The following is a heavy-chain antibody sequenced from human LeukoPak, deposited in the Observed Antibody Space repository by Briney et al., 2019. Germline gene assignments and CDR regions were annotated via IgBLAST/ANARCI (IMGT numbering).Heavy chain of an antibody. CDR1: GGSISSYY. V-gene: IGHV4-59*01. J-gene: IGHJ4*02. CDR2: IYYSGST. Sequence: PSETLSLTCTVSGGSISSYYWSWIRQPPGKGLERIGYIYYSGSTNYNPSLKSRVTISVDTSKNQFSLKLSSVTAADTAVYYCARYYYDSSGYYVLDYWGQGTLVTVSS. D-gene: IGHD3-22*01. CDR3: ARYYYDSSGYYVLDY.